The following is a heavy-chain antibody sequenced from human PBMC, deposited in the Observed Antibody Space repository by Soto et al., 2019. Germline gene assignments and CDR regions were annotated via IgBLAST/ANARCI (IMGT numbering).Heavy chain of an antibody. Sequence: GESLKISCKGSGYSFTSYWIGWVRQMPGKGLEWMGIIYPGDSDTRYSPSFQGQVTISADKSISTAYLQWSSLKASDTAMYYCARLHYDILTGGYYYYYGMDVWGQGTTVTVSS. CDR3: ARLHYDILTGGYYYYYGMDV. D-gene: IGHD3-9*01. CDR2: IYPGDSDT. CDR1: GYSFTSYW. J-gene: IGHJ6*02. V-gene: IGHV5-51*01.